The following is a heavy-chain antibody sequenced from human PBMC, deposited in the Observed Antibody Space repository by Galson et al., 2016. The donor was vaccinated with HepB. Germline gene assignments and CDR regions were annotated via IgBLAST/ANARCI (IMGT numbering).Heavy chain of an antibody. J-gene: IGHJ4*02. CDR1: GFTFSSYA. CDR3: AKSFLCLQEGGTMVRGVILPFDY. Sequence: SLRLSCAASGFTFSSYAMSWVRQAPGKGLEWVSAISGSGGSTYYADSVKGRFNISRDNSKNTLYLQMNSLRAEDTAVYYCAKSFLCLQEGGTMVRGVILPFDYWGQGTLVTVSS. D-gene: IGHD3-10*01. CDR2: ISGSGGST. V-gene: IGHV3-23*01.